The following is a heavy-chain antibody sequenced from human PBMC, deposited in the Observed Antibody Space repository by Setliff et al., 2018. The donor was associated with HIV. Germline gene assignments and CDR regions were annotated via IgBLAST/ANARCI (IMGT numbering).Heavy chain of an antibody. CDR2: FDPEKGET. CDR1: GYTLTKLS. Sequence: ASVKVSCKVSGYTLTKLSIHWVRQAPGKGLEWMGGFDPEKGETVYAQKLQGRVTMTDDTSTDTAYMGLSSLRSEDTAVYFCWFGEPVGPFDIWGQGTRVTVSS. CDR3: WFGEPVGPFDI. V-gene: IGHV1-24*01. J-gene: IGHJ3*02. D-gene: IGHD3-10*01.